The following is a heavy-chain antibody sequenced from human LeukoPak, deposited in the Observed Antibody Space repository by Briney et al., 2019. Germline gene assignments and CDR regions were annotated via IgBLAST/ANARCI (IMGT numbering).Heavy chain of an antibody. V-gene: IGHV3-23*01. D-gene: IGHD3-9*01. J-gene: IGHJ4*02. Sequence: PGGSLRLSCAASGFTFSSFAMSWVRQAPGKGLEWVSSISGSGDSTYFADSVKGRFTISRDNSKNTLDLQMNSLRAEDTAIYYCVKDHLDWGSSFDYWGQGALVTVSS. CDR3: VKDHLDWGSSFDY. CDR2: ISGSGDST. CDR1: GFTFSSFA.